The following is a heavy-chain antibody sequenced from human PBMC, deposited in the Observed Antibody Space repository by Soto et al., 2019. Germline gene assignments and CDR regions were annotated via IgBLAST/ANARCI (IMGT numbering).Heavy chain of an antibody. CDR2: ISGYNANT. J-gene: IGHJ4*02. D-gene: IGHD1-26*01. V-gene: IGHV1-18*01. Sequence: QVHLVQSGAEVKKPGASVKVSCKASGYTFTTYGIAWVRQAPGQGLEWMGWISGYNANTDYAQRLQGRVTITTDTSTSTAHMELRSLRSDDTAVYYCARGRYLDYWGQGTLVTVSS. CDR1: GYTFTTYG. CDR3: ARGRYLDY.